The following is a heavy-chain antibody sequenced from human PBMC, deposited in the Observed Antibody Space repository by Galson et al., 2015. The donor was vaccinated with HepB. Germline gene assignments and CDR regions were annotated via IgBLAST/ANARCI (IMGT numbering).Heavy chain of an antibody. J-gene: IGHJ4*02. CDR2: ISYDGSNK. CDR1: GFTFSSYG. Sequence: SLRLSCAASGFTFSSYGMHWVRQAPGKGLEWVAVISYDGSNKYYADSVKGRFTISRDNSKNTLYLQMNSLRAEDTAVYYCAKDRWAATGPYFDYWGQGTLVTVSS. CDR3: AKDRWAATGPYFDY. D-gene: IGHD2-15*01. V-gene: IGHV3-30*18.